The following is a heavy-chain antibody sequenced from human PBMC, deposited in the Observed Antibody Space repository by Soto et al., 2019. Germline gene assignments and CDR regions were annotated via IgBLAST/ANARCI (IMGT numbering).Heavy chain of an antibody. J-gene: IGHJ5*02. CDR2: IYYSGST. Sequence: SETLSLTCTVSGGSISSGDYYWSWIRQPPGKGLEWIGYIYYSGSTYYNPPLKSRVTISVDTSKNQFSLKLSSVTAADTAVYYCARDSPFWSGYFSAWGQGTLVTV. V-gene: IGHV4-30-4*01. D-gene: IGHD3-3*01. CDR3: ARDSPFWSGYFSA. CDR1: GGSISSGDYY.